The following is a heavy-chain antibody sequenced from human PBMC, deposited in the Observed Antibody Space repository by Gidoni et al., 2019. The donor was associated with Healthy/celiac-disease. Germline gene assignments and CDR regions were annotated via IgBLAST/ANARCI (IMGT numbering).Heavy chain of an antibody. CDR1: GVSISGSSYD. J-gene: IGHJ6*02. V-gene: IGHV4-39*01. CDR2: ISYSGST. D-gene: IGHD3-3*01. CDR3: ARRGPNTIFGVVIGVDV. Sequence: QLPLPESRLGLVKPSETLSLTCTVSGVSISGSSYDCVWIRQPPGKGLEWIGSISYSGSTDYNPSLKRRVTISVDTSKNQFSLNLSSVTAADTAVYYCARRGPNTIFGVVIGVDVWGQGTTVTVSS.